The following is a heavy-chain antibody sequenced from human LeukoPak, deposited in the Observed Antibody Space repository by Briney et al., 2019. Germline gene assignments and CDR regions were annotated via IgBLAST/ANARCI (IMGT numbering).Heavy chain of an antibody. Sequence: ASVKVSCRASRYKFTGYYLHWVRQAPGQGLEWMGWINPNIGGTHYAQKFRGRVTMTRDTSINTAYMELSSLTSDDTAVYYCAKADSHRGYSYATLAYYYMDVWGEGTTVTVSS. CDR3: AKADSHRGYSYATLAYYYMDV. D-gene: IGHD5-18*01. J-gene: IGHJ6*03. V-gene: IGHV1-2*02. CDR1: RYKFTGYY. CDR2: INPNIGGT.